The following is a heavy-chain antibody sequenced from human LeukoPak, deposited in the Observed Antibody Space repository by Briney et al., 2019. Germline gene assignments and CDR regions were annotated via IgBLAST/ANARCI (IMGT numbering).Heavy chain of an antibody. J-gene: IGHJ5*02. CDR3: ARGRGSDYDFWSGYPSDSPMWFDP. CDR1: NSSISSDYY. CDR2: IYHSGTT. Sequence: SETLSLTCSVSNSSISSDYYWGWIRQSPGKGLEWIGSIYHSGTTHYYPSLKNRVSMSIDTSRNQFSLQLNSVTAADTAVYYCARGRGSDYDFWSGYPSDSPMWFDPWGQGTLVTVSS. D-gene: IGHD3-3*01. V-gene: IGHV4-38-2*02.